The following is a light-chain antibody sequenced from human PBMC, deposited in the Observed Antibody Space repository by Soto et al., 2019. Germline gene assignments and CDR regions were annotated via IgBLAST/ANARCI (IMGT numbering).Light chain of an antibody. J-gene: IGKJ3*01. V-gene: IGKV3-20*01. CDR1: QHIASSY. Sequence: IVLTQSPGTLSLSPGERGTLSCRASQHIASSYLAWYQQKRGQPPRLLIYGASTRASGIPDRFSGSGSGTDFNLTISRLEPEDFAVYYCQLNGGSPIFSFGPGTKVDIK. CDR3: QLNGGSPIFS. CDR2: GAS.